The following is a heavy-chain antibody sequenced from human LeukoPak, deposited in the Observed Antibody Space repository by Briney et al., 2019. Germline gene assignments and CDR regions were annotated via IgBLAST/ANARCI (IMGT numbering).Heavy chain of an antibody. J-gene: IGHJ4*02. CDR3: AREGGYDPFEY. CDR1: GFTFSYYW. D-gene: IGHD5-12*01. V-gene: IGHV3-74*01. CDR2: INSDGSRA. Sequence: GGSLRLSCAASGFTFSYYWMHWVSQAPGKGLVWVSRINSDGSRASYADSVTGRFTISRDNAKNTLYLQMNSLRAEDTAVYYCAREGGYDPFEYWGRGALVPVSS.